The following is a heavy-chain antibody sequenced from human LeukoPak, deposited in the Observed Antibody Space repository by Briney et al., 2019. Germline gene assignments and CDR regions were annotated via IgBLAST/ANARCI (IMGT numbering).Heavy chain of an antibody. V-gene: IGHV4-61*02. J-gene: IGHJ5*02. D-gene: IGHD5-12*01. CDR2: IYTSGST. CDR3: ARDLRYSGYDWGNWFDP. Sequence: SETLSLTCTVSGYSISSGTYYWTWIRQPAGKGLEWIGRIYTSGSTNYNPSLKSRVTISVDTSKNQFSLKLSSVTAADTAVYYCARDLRYSGYDWGNWFDPWGQGTLVTVSS. CDR1: GYSISSGTYY.